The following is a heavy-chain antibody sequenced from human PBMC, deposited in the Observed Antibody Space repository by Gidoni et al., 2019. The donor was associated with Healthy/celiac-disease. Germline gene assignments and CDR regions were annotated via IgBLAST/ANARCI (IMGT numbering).Heavy chain of an antibody. CDR1: GGSISSGSYY. CDR2: IYASGST. V-gene: IGHV4-61*02. CDR3: ARASIAPPYAFDI. D-gene: IGHD6-6*01. Sequence: QVQLQESGPGLVKPSQTLSLTCTVSGGSISSGSYYWRWIRQPAGKGLEWIGRIYASGSTNYNPSLKSRVTISVDTSKNQFSLKLSSVTAADTAVYYCARASIAPPYAFDIWGQGTMVTVSS. J-gene: IGHJ3*02.